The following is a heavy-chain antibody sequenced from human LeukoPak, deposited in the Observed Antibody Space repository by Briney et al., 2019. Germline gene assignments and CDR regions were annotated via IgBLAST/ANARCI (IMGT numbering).Heavy chain of an antibody. CDR3: ARGLSTTRRESDY. D-gene: IGHD3-10*01. CDR1: GGSISSYY. J-gene: IGHJ4*02. V-gene: IGHV4-4*07. Sequence: SETLSLTCTVSGGSISSYYWSWIRQPAGKGLEWIGRIYTSGSTNYNPSPKSRVTISIDTSKNQFSLRLTSVAAADTAVYFCARGLSTTRRESDYWGQGTLVTVSS. CDR2: IYTSGST.